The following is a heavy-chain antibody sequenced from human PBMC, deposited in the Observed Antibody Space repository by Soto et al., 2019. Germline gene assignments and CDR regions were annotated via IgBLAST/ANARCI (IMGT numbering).Heavy chain of an antibody. D-gene: IGHD2-15*01. J-gene: IGHJ4*02. CDR2: ISGSGART. V-gene: IGHV3-23*01. CDR3: VKDDGGNPSTEPH. CDR1: GFTFRNYP. Sequence: EVQLQESGGGLVQPGGSLRLSGAAPGFTFRNYPMSWVRQAPGRGLDWVSGISGSGARTYYADSPKGRFTISKDFSKNSLSLQLDSLRVEDTAVYFCVKDDGGNPSTEPHWGQGTLVTVSS.